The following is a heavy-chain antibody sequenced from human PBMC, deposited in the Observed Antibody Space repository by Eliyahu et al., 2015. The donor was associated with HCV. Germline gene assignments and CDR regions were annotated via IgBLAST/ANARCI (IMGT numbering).Heavy chain of an antibody. D-gene: IGHD1-26*01. J-gene: IGHJ4*02. CDR2: IYTSGST. V-gene: IGHV4-61*02. CDR1: GGSISSGSYY. CDR3: ARAGIKWELGPTYYFDY. Sequence: QVQLQESGPGLVKPSQTLSLTCTVSGGSISSGSYYWSWIRQPAGKGLEWIGRIYTSGSTNYNPSLKSRVTISVDTSKNQFSLKLSSVTAADTAVYYCARAGIKWELGPTYYFDYWGQGTLVTVSS.